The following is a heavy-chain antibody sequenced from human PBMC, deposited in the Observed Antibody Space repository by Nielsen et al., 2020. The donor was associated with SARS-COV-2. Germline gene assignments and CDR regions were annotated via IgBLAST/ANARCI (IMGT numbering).Heavy chain of an antibody. J-gene: IGHJ3*02. D-gene: IGHD3-3*01. CDR2: ISSSSSYI. V-gene: IGHV3-21*01. Sequence: GGSLRLSCAATGFTFSSYSMNWVRQAPGKGLEWVSSISSSSSYIYYADSVKGRFTISRDNAKNSLYLQTNSLRAEDTAVYYCAIIWSGYTDAFDIWGQGTMVTVSS. CDR3: AIIWSGYTDAFDI. CDR1: GFTFSSYS.